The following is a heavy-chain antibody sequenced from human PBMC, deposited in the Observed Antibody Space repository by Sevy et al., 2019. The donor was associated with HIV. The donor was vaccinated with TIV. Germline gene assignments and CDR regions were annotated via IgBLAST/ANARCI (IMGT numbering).Heavy chain of an antibody. Sequence: GESLKISCEGSGYSFTHYWIAWVRQIPGKGLEWMGIIYPGDPAPTYSPSFQGRVTISAGKSINLAYLQWSRLRASDTAIYYCARLNGFEPYSYYALDVWGQGTTVTVS. V-gene: IGHV5-51*01. CDR1: GYSFTHYW. D-gene: IGHD5-12*01. CDR3: ARLNGFEPYSYYALDV. CDR2: IYPGDPAP. J-gene: IGHJ6*02.